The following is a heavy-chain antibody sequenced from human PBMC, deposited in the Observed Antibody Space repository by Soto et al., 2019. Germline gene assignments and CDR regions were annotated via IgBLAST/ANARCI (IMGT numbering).Heavy chain of an antibody. CDR1: GFTFSSYG. CDR3: AKRVGDHDAFDI. J-gene: IGHJ3*02. V-gene: IGHV3-30*18. Sequence: QVQLVASGGGVVQPGRSLRLSCAASGFTFSSYGMHWVRQAPGKGLEWVAVISYDGSNKYYADSVKGRFTISRDNSKNTLYLQMNSLRAEDTAVYYCAKRVGDHDAFDIWGQGTMVTVSS. CDR2: ISYDGSNK.